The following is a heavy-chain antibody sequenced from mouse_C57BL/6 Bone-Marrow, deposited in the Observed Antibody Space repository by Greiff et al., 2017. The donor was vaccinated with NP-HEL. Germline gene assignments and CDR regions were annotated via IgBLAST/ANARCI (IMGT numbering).Heavy chain of an antibody. Sequence: VQLQQSGAELVMPGASVKLSCKASGYTFTSYWMHWVKQRPGQGLEWIGEIDPSDSYTNYNQKFKGKSTLTVDKSSSTAYMQLSSLTSEDSAVYYCARGYSNYFYYAMDYWGQGTSVTVSS. CDR1: GYTFTSYW. V-gene: IGHV1-69*01. CDR3: ARGYSNYFYYAMDY. CDR2: IDPSDSYT. D-gene: IGHD2-5*01. J-gene: IGHJ4*01.